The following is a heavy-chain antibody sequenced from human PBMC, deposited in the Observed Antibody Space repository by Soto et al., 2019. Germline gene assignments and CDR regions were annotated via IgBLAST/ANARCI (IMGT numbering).Heavy chain of an antibody. Sequence: QVQLQESGPGLVKPSQTLSLTCTVSGGSISSGGYYWSWIRQHPGKGLEWIGYIYYSGSTYYNPSLASRVTISGDPSKNQVSRKLSSVTAADTAVYYCARGAGGYNYPGGFQHWGQGTLVTVSS. CDR3: ARGAGGYNYPGGFQH. V-gene: IGHV4-31*03. CDR2: IYYSGST. J-gene: IGHJ1*01. CDR1: GGSISSGGYY. D-gene: IGHD5-12*01.